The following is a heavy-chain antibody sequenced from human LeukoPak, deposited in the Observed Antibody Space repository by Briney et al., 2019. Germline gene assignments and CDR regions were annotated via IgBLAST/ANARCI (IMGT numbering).Heavy chain of an antibody. CDR2: IYYSGST. CDR1: GGSISSYY. Sequence: SETLSLTCTVSGGSISSYYWSWIRQPPGKGLEWIGYIYYSGSTNYNPSLKSRVTISVDTSKNQFSLKLSSVTAADTAVYYCARARWFGDPPSDWGQGTLVTVSS. J-gene: IGHJ4*02. D-gene: IGHD3-10*01. V-gene: IGHV4-59*01. CDR3: ARARWFGDPPSD.